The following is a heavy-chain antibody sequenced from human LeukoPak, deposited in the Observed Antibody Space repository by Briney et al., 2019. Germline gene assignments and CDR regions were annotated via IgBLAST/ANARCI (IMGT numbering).Heavy chain of an antibody. Sequence: PGRSLRLSCAASGFTFSSYGMHWVRQAPGKGLEWVAVISYDGSNKYYADSVKGRFTISRDNSKNTLYLQMNSLRAEDTAVYYCARAPLAAELDYWGQGTLVTVSS. D-gene: IGHD6-13*01. CDR3: ARAPLAAELDY. CDR1: GFTFSSYG. V-gene: IGHV3-30*03. CDR2: ISYDGSNK. J-gene: IGHJ4*02.